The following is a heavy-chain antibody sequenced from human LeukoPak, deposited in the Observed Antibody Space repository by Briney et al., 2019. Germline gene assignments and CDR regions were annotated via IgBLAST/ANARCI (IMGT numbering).Heavy chain of an antibody. Sequence: GGSQRLSCAASGFTFDDSAMHWVRQAPGKGLDWVCLISGDGGDTFYADSVKGRFTISRDNSKNSLYLQMNSLRTEDTAFYYCAKDRLPGGIAVAGTDDGMDVWGQGTTVTVSS. J-gene: IGHJ6*02. CDR2: ISGDGGDT. CDR3: AKDRLPGGIAVAGTDDGMDV. V-gene: IGHV3-43*02. D-gene: IGHD6-19*01. CDR1: GFTFDDSA.